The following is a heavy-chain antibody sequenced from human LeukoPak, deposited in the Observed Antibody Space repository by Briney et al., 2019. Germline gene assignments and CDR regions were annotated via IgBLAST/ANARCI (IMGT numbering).Heavy chain of an antibody. J-gene: IGHJ3*01. D-gene: IGHD4-17*01. Sequence: GGSLRLSCAAPGFTFSNYAMTWVRLAPGKGLEWVSSIRGSGGGTSYADSVKGRFTMYRDNSRDTLYLQMNNLRAEDTAVYYCGRDPNGDYIGAFDFWGQGTLVTVSS. CDR3: GRDPNGDYIGAFDF. CDR2: IRGSGGGT. V-gene: IGHV3-23*01. CDR1: GFTFSNYA.